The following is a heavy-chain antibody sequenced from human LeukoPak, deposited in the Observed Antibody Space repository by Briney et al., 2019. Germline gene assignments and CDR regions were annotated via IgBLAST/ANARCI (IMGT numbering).Heavy chain of an antibody. Sequence: SETLSLTCAVYGGSFSGYYWSWIRQPPGKGLEWIGEINHSGSTNYNPSLKSRVTISVDTSKNQFSLKLSSVTAADTAVYYCARHLKRAVAGISPFDYWGQGTLVTVSS. CDR2: INHSGST. J-gene: IGHJ4*02. CDR3: ARHLKRAVAGISPFDY. V-gene: IGHV4-34*01. CDR1: GGSFSGYY. D-gene: IGHD6-19*01.